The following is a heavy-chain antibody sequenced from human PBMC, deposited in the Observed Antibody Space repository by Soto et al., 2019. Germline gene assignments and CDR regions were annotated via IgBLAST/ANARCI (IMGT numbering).Heavy chain of an antibody. CDR1: GASISGFY. J-gene: IGHJ5*02. Sequence: SETLSLTCTVSGASISGFYWSWSRQSAGKGLEWLGRIYATGTTDYNPSLKSRVMMSVDTSKKQFSLKLRSVTAPDTAVYYCVRDGTKTLRDWFDPWGQGISVTVSS. V-gene: IGHV4-4*07. CDR2: IYATGTT. CDR3: VRDGTKTLRDWFDP. D-gene: IGHD1-1*01.